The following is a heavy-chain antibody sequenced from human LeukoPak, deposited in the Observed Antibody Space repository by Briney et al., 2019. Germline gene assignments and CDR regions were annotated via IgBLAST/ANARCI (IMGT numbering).Heavy chain of an antibody. D-gene: IGHD3-10*01. J-gene: IGHJ4*02. Sequence: GGSLRLSCAASGFTFSSYAMHWVRQAPGKGLEWVAVISYDGSNKYYADSVKGRFTISRDNSKNTLYLQMNSLRAEDTAVYYCARDMAWFGELFSYYFDYWGQGTLVTVSS. CDR2: ISYDGSNK. CDR3: ARDMAWFGELFSYYFDY. V-gene: IGHV3-30*04. CDR1: GFTFSSYA.